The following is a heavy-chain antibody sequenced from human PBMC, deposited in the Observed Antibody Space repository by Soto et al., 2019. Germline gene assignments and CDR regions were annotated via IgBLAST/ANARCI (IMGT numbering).Heavy chain of an antibody. V-gene: IGHV3-11*05. J-gene: IGHJ4*02. Sequence: QVQLVESGGGLVKPGGSLRLSCVASGFTFSDYYMSWIRQAPGKGLEWVSYISSSSSYTNYAGSVKGRFTLSRDNAKNSLYLQMNNLRAEDTAVYYCARDHHRYSGYDYVDYWGQGTLVTVSS. CDR2: ISSSSSYT. CDR3: ARDHHRYSGYDYVDY. D-gene: IGHD5-12*01. CDR1: GFTFSDYY.